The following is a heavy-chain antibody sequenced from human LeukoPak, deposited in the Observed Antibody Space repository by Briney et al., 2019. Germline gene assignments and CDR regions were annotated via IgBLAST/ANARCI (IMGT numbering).Heavy chain of an antibody. CDR3: ARDNAVAATVYYYMDV. Sequence: SETLSLTCAVSGGSISSGGYSWSWIRQPPGKGLEGIGYIYYSGSTYYNPSLKSRVTISVDTSNNQFSLKLSSVTAADTAVYYCARDNAVAATVYYYMDVWGKGTTVTVSS. V-gene: IGHV4-30-4*07. CDR1: GGSISSGGYS. CDR2: IYYSGST. D-gene: IGHD2-15*01. J-gene: IGHJ6*03.